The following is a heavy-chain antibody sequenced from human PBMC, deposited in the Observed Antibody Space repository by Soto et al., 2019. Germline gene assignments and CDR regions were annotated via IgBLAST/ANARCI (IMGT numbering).Heavy chain of an antibody. J-gene: IGHJ4*02. Sequence: ASVKVSCKASGYTFTSYGISWVRQAPGQGLEWMGWISAYNGNTNYAQKLQGRVTMTTDTPTSTAYMELRSLRSDDTAVYYCARGGDYDILTGYYIGFDYWGQGTLVTAPQ. CDR1: GYTFTSYG. V-gene: IGHV1-18*01. D-gene: IGHD3-9*01. CDR3: ARGGDYDILTGYYIGFDY. CDR2: ISAYNGNT.